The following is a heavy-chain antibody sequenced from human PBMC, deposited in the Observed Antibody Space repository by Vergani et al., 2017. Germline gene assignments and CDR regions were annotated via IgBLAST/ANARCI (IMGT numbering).Heavy chain of an antibody. CDR2: IDEYGKRA. D-gene: IGHD2-8*02. J-gene: IGHJ5*01. Sequence: EVQLVESGGGSVQSGGSLRLSCVASGFSFNTYWMHWVRQVPGKGLMWVARIDEYGKRATYGDFETGRFTISRDNAKNTVFLQMNNLRADESGVYYCVRTGYCTGIACNTRFDSWGQGALVTVSS. CDR1: GFSFNTYW. V-gene: IGHV3-74*03. CDR3: VRTGYCTGIACNTRFDS.